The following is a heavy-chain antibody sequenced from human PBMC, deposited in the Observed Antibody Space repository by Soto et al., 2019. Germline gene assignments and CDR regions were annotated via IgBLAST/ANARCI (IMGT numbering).Heavy chain of an antibody. CDR2: ISYDGSNK. D-gene: IGHD3-22*01. Sequence: GSLRLSCAASGFTFSSYGMHWVRQAPGKGLEWVAVISYDGSNKYYADSVKGRFTISRDNSKNTLYLQMNSLRAEDTAVYYCAKGPKYYYDSSGYCPYWGKGTLVTVSS. CDR3: AKGPKYYYDSSGYCPY. V-gene: IGHV3-30*18. J-gene: IGHJ4*02. CDR1: GFTFSSYG.